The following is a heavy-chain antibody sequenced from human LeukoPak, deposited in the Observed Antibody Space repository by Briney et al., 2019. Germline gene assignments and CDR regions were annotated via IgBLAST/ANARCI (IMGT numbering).Heavy chain of an antibody. CDR3: AREPYGDPLDY. V-gene: IGHV1-2*02. J-gene: IGHJ4*02. Sequence: ASVKVSCKASGSTFTGYYMHWVRQAPGQGPEWMGWINPNSGGTSYAQKFEGRVTMTRDTSISTAYMELSRLSSADTAVYCCAREPYGDPLDYWGQGTLVTVSS. CDR1: GSTFTGYY. D-gene: IGHD4-17*01. CDR2: INPNSGGT.